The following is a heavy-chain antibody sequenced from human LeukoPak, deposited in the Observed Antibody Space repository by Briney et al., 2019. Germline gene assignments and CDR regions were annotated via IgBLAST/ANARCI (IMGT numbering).Heavy chain of an antibody. CDR1: GFTFSTYG. CDR3: ARSMAAADY. Sequence: GGSLRLSCGASGFTFSTYGMQWVRQAPGKGLEWVAVIWYDGSNKYYADSVKGRFTVSRDNSENTLYLQMNSLRAEDTAVYYCARSMAAADYWGQGTLVTVSS. CDR2: IWYDGSNK. D-gene: IGHD6-13*01. V-gene: IGHV3-33*01. J-gene: IGHJ4*02.